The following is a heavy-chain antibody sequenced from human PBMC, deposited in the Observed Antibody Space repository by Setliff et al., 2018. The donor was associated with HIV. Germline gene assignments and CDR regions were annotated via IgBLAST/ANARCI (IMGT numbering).Heavy chain of an antibody. CDR1: GFTFSSYA. J-gene: IGHJ6*02. CDR3: TRDLTLWFGELYYYYGMDV. D-gene: IGHD3-10*01. Sequence: GGSLRLSCAASGFTFSSYAMHWVRQAPGKGLEWVAVISNGGTTEYAASVKGRFTISRDDSKSIAYLQMNSLKTEDTAVYYCTRDLTLWFGELYYYYGMDVWGQGTTVTVSS. V-gene: IGHV3-49*04. CDR2: ISNGGTT.